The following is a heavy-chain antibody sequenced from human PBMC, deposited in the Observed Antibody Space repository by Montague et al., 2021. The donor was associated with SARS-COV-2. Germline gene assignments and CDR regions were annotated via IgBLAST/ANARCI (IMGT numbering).Heavy chain of an antibody. CDR2: VYYRGNT. CDR1: GGSISSDY. Sequence: SETLSLTCTVSGGSISSDYWTWIRQPPGKGLEWIGFVYYRGNTYYNPSLMCRVTISVDTSSNHFPLTLSSVTAADTAIYYCARHYDHSSRVDSWGQGTLVTVSS. D-gene: IGHD3-16*01. J-gene: IGHJ4*02. V-gene: IGHV4-59*08. CDR3: ARHYDHSSRVDS.